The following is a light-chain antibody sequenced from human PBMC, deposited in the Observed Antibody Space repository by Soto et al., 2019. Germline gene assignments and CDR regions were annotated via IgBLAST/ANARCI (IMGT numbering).Light chain of an antibody. J-gene: IGKJ4*01. CDR3: QQLNSYPQLT. Sequence: DIQLTQSPSFLSASVGDRVTITCRASQGISSYLAWYQQKPGKAPKLLIYAASTLQSGVPSRISGSGSGTEFTLTISSLQPEDFATYYCQQLNSYPQLTFGGGTKVDIK. CDR2: AAS. CDR1: QGISSY. V-gene: IGKV1-9*01.